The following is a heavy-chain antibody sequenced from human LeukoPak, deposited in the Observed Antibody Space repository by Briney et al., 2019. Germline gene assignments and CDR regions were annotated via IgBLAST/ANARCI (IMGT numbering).Heavy chain of an antibody. V-gene: IGHV1-2*06. CDR1: GYTFTGYY. CDR2: INPNSGGT. D-gene: IGHD5-18*01. CDR3: ARGDTAIEDYYYYMDV. J-gene: IGHJ6*03. Sequence: ASVKVSCKASGYTFTGYYMHWVRQAPGQGLEWMGRINPNSGGTNYAQKFQGRVTMTRDTSISTAYMELSRLRSDDTAVYYCARGDTAIEDYYYYMDVWGKGTTVTVSS.